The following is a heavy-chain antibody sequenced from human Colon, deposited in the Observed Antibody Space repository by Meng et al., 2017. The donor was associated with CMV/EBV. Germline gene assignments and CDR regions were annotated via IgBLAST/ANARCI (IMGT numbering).Heavy chain of an antibody. CDR3: ARERVDTFYGVSHYFDY. CDR1: GDSLTNYF. J-gene: IGHJ4*02. V-gene: IGHV4-59*01. Sequence: GSLRLSCTVSGDSLTNYFWGWLRQPPGKGLESIGYIYYSGRTKYNPSLKGRVTISVDTSKNQFSLRLTSMTPADTAVYYCARERVDTFYGVSHYFDYWGRGALVTVSS. CDR2: IYYSGRT. D-gene: IGHD3-3*01.